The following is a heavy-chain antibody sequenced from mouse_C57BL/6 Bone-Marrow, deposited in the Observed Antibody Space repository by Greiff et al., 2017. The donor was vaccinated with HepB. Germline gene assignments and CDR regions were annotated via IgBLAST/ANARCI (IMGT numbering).Heavy chain of an antibody. CDR1: GYTFTSYG. J-gene: IGHJ2*01. CDR3: ADYYGRVDY. D-gene: IGHD1-1*01. CDR2: IYPRSGNT. V-gene: IGHV1-81*01. Sequence: ESGAELARPGASVKLSCKASGYTFTSYGISWVKQRTGQGLEWIGEIYPRSGNTYYNEKFKGKATLTADKSSSTAYMELRSLTSEDSAVYFCADYYGRVDYWGQGTTLTVSS.